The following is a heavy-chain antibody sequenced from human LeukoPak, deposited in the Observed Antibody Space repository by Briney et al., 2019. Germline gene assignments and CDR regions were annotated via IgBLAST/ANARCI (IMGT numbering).Heavy chain of an antibody. J-gene: IGHJ4*02. CDR1: GGSISSGDYY. CDR2: IYYSGST. V-gene: IGHV4-30-4*08. Sequence: SETLSLTCTVSGGSISSGDYYWSWIRQPPGKGLEWIGYIYYSGSTYYNPSLKSRVTISVDTSKNQFSLKLSSVAAADTAVYYCASSTVTYYFDYWGQGTLVTVSS. CDR3: ASSTVTYYFDY. D-gene: IGHD4-17*01.